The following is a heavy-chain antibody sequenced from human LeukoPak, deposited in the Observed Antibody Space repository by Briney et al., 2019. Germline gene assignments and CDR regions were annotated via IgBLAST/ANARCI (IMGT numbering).Heavy chain of an antibody. CDR1: GYSFTNYW. V-gene: IGHV5-51*01. Sequence: GESLEISCKGSGYSFTNYWIGWVRQMPGKGLEWMGIIYPDDSDTRYSPSFQGQVTISADKSISTAYLQWNSLKASDTAMYYCARPKYSSWPDAFDIWGQGTMVTVSS. D-gene: IGHD6-6*01. J-gene: IGHJ3*02. CDR2: IYPDDSDT. CDR3: ARPKYSSWPDAFDI.